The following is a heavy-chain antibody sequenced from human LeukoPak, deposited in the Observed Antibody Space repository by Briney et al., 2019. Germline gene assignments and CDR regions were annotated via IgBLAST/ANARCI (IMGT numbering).Heavy chain of an antibody. CDR1: GFTFSSYA. CDR3: ARDGSTIAAAGTVDY. Sequence: GRSLRLSCAASGFTFSSYAMHWVRQAPGKGLEWVAVISYDGSNKYYADSVKGRFTISRDNAKNSLYLQMNSLRAEDTAVYYCARDGSTIAAAGTVDYWGQGTLVTVSS. J-gene: IGHJ4*02. V-gene: IGHV3-30-3*01. D-gene: IGHD6-13*01. CDR2: ISYDGSNK.